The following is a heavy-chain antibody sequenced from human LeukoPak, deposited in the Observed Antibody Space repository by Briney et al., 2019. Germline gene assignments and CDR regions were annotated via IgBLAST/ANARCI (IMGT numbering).Heavy chain of an antibody. CDR2: IYTSGST. Sequence: PSETLSLTCTVSGGSISSYYWSWIRQPAGKGLEWIGRIYTSGSTNYNPSLKSRVTMSVDTSKNQFSLKLSSVTAADTAVYYCARVADLDTAMVFDYWGQGTLVTVSS. J-gene: IGHJ4*02. D-gene: IGHD5-18*01. CDR1: GGSISSYY. V-gene: IGHV4-4*07. CDR3: ARVADLDTAMVFDY.